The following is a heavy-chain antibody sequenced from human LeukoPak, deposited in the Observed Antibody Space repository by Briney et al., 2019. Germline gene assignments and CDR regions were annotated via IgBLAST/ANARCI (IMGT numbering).Heavy chain of an antibody. Sequence: SQTLSLTCTVSGGSFNRGSYYWSWIRQPAGKGLEWVGRIYTSGSTNYNPSLKSRVTISVDTSKNQFSLQLTSVTAADTAVYYCARAMMVDRFFDYWGQGILVTVSS. V-gene: IGHV4-61*02. CDR2: IYTSGST. D-gene: IGHD5-12*01. CDR3: ARAMMVDRFFDY. CDR1: GGSFNRGSYY. J-gene: IGHJ4*02.